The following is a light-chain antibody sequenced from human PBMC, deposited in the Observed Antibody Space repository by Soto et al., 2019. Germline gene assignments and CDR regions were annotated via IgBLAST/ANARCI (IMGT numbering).Light chain of an antibody. V-gene: IGKV1-6*01. CDR3: LQDYNSWT. Sequence: AIQMTQSPSSLSASVGDRVTITCRASQGISNDLGWYQQKPGKAPKLLIYAASSLQSGVPSRFSGSGSGTDFTLTISSLQPEDFATYYCLQDYNSWTFGQGTKVEIK. CDR2: AAS. CDR1: QGISND. J-gene: IGKJ1*01.